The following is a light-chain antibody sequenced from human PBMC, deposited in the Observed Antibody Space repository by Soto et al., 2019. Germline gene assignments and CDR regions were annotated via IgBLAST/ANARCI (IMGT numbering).Light chain of an antibody. V-gene: IGLV1-44*01. J-gene: IGLJ1*01. Sequence: SVLTQPPSASGIPGQRVTISCSGSRSSIGSNTVNWYQHLPGTAPKLLIYSNNHRPSGVPDRFSASKTGASASLAISGLQSEDEGDYYCAAWDASLGGFYVFGTGTKLTVL. CDR2: SNN. CDR1: RSSIGSNT. CDR3: AAWDASLGGFYV.